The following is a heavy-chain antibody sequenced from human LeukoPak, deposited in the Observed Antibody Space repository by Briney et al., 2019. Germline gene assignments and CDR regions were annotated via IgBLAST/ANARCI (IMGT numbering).Heavy chain of an antibody. CDR2: ISSSSSYI. CDR1: GFTFSSYS. Sequence: GGSLRLSCAASGFTFSSYSMNWVRQAPGKGLEWVSSISSSSSYIYYVDSVKGRFTISRDNAKNSLYLQMNSLRAEDTAVYYCARDMGATASGYWGQGTLVTVSS. J-gene: IGHJ4*02. V-gene: IGHV3-21*01. D-gene: IGHD1-26*01. CDR3: ARDMGATASGY.